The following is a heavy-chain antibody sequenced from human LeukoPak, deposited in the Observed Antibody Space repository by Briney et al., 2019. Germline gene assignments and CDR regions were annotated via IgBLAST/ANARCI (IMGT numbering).Heavy chain of an antibody. CDR1: GFTFSSHG. CDR3: AKDLKPTGYSYGHCADY. Sequence: GGSLRLSCAASGFTFSSHGMHWVRQGPGKGLEWVAFIRYDGSNKYYADSVKGRFTISRDNSKNTLYLQMNSLRGEDTAVYYCAKDLKPTGYSYGHCADYWGQGNLVTVSS. D-gene: IGHD5-18*01. J-gene: IGHJ4*02. CDR2: IRYDGSNK. V-gene: IGHV3-30*02.